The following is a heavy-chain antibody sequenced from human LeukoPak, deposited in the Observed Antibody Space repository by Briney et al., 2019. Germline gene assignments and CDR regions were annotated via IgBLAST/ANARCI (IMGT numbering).Heavy chain of an antibody. CDR3: ASIKGSGWYVGY. V-gene: IGHV3-7*01. CDR1: GFTFSSYW. D-gene: IGHD6-19*01. CDR2: IKQDGSEK. Sequence: RGSLRLSCAASGFTFSSYWMSWVRQAPGKGLEWVANIKQDGSEKYYVDSVKGRFTISRDNAKNSLYLQMNSLRAEDTAVYYCASIKGSGWYVGYWGQGTLVTVSS. J-gene: IGHJ4*02.